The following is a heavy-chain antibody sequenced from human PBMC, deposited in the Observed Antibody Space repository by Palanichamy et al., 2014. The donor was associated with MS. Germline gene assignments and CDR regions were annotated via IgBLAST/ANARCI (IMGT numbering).Heavy chain of an antibody. CDR2: ISSSSSSSSPI. CDR1: GFTFSTYG. Sequence: EVQLVESGGGLVQPGGSLRLSCAAFGFTFSTYGMNWVRQAPGKGLEWVSYISSSSSSSSPIYYADSVKGRFTISRDNAKNSLYLQMNSLRDEDTAVYYCARGGVGWNSPGFDPWGQGTLVIVSS. V-gene: IGHV3-48*02. D-gene: IGHD1-7*01. CDR3: ARGGVGWNSPGFDP. J-gene: IGHJ5*02.